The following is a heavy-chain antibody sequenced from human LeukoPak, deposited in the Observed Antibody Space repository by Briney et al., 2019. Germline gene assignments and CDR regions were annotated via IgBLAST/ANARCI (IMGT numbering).Heavy chain of an antibody. CDR2: ISYDGKNK. D-gene: IGHD6-13*01. Sequence: GGSLRLSCAASGFTFSSFGMHWVRQAPGKGLEWVAVISYDGKNKYYADSVKGRFTISRDNSKNTLYLQMNSLRVEDTAVYYCASHWAQQVVSDYWGQGTLVTVSS. V-gene: IGHV3-30*03. J-gene: IGHJ4*02. CDR3: ASHWAQQVVSDY. CDR1: GFTFSSFG.